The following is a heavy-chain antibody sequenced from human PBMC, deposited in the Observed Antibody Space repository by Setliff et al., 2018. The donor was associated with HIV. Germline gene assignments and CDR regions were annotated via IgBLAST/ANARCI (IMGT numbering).Heavy chain of an antibody. Sequence: ASVKVSCKASGYSLSTYAIAWVRQAPGQGLEWMGWIDSNNGNRNFAQKFRGRVTMTTDISTNTAYMEVRSLSFDDTAVYYCVRLTADRTNYYYYMDVWGKGTTVTVS. V-gene: IGHV1-18*01. CDR2: IDSNNGNR. CDR3: VRLTADRTNYYYYMDV. D-gene: IGHD2-8*01. CDR1: GYSLSTYA. J-gene: IGHJ6*03.